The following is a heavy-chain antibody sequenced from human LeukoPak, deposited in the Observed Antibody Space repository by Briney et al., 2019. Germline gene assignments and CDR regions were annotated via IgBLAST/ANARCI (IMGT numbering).Heavy chain of an antibody. CDR1: GYSISSGYY. J-gene: IGHJ3*02. CDR3: ATEAGYCSGGSCPLASQDAFDI. CDR2: IYQSGST. Sequence: SETLSLTCSVSGYSISSGYYWGWIRQPPGKGLEWIGSIYQSGSTSYNPSLKSRVTISVDTSKNQFSLKLSSVTAADTAVYYCATEAGYCSGGSCPLASQDAFDIWGQGTMVTVSS. V-gene: IGHV4-38-2*02. D-gene: IGHD2-15*01.